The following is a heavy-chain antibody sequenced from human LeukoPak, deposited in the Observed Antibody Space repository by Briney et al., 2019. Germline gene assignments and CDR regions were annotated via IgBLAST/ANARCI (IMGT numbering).Heavy chain of an antibody. CDR3: AKSFGYSRSWFDN. Sequence: RGSLRLSCAASGFTFNDYGLHWVRQAPGKGLEWVAVIWYDGSNKYYADSVKGRFTISRDNSKNTLYLQMNSLRVGDTAVYYCAKSFGYSRSWFDNWGQGTLVTVSS. D-gene: IGHD6-13*01. CDR2: IWYDGSNK. CDR1: GFTFNDYG. V-gene: IGHV3-33*06. J-gene: IGHJ4*02.